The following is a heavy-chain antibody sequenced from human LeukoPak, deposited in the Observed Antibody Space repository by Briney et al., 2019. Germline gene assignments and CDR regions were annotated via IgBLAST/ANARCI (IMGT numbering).Heavy chain of an antibody. Sequence: SETLSLTCTVSGGSISSCYWSWIRQPAGKGLEWIGRIYTSGSTNYNPSLKSRVTMSVDTSKNQFSLRLSSVTAADTAVYYCARRYCSSTSCWWDWFDPWGQGTLVTVSS. CDR1: GGSISSCY. J-gene: IGHJ5*02. V-gene: IGHV4-4*07. D-gene: IGHD2-2*01. CDR3: ARRYCSSTSCWWDWFDP. CDR2: IYTSGST.